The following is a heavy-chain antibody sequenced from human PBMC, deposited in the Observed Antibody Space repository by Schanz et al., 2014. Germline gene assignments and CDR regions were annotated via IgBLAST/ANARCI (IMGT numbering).Heavy chain of an antibody. CDR1: GYTFTSYG. V-gene: IGHV1-18*01. D-gene: IGHD3-9*01. Sequence: QVQLVQSGAEVKKPGASVKVSCKASGYTFTSYGISWVRQAPGQGLEWMGWISAYNGNTKYPQKLQGRVTMTTDTSTSTAYMELRSLRPDDTAVYYCARDAADFYDILTEEDYWGQGTLVTVSS. J-gene: IGHJ4*02. CDR3: ARDAADFYDILTEEDY. CDR2: ISAYNGNT.